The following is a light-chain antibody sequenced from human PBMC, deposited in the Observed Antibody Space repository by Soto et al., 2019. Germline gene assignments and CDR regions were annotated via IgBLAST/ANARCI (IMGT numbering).Light chain of an antibody. CDR1: NSDVGRYNL. CDR3: AAWDDRLDVYV. V-gene: IGLV2-14*02. J-gene: IGLJ1*01. CDR2: EAN. Sequence: QSALTQPASVSGSPGQSITISCTGTNSDVGRYNLVSWYQHHPGKAPKLVIYEANKRPSGISERFSVSKSGASASLSISGLQSEDEADYYCAAWDDRLDVYVFGTGTKVTVL.